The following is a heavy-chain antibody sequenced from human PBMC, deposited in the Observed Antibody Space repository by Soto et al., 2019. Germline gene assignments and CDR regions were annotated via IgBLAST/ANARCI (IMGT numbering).Heavy chain of an antibody. CDR1: GGTISSGDYY. J-gene: IGHJ4*02. D-gene: IGHD3-16*02. CDR2: IYYSGST. Sequence: TSETLSLTCTVSGGTISSGDYYWSWIRQPPGKGLEWIGYIYYSGSTYYNPSLKSRVTISVDTSKNQFSLKLSSVTAADTAVYYCARTITFGGVIVIWYFDYWGQGTLVTVSS. V-gene: IGHV4-30-4*01. CDR3: ARTITFGGVIVIWYFDY.